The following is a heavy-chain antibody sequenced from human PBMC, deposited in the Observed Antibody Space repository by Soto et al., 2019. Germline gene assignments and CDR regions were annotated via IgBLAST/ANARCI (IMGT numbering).Heavy chain of an antibody. Sequence: EVHLVESGGGLVQTGGSLRLSCAIFESTVSRDWMNWVSQAPGKGLEWVAHINQDGSEKYYVDSVKGRFTISRDNAKQSLYLQMNSLRPADTARYYCSGGGGDAFWGQGTLVTVSS. CDR2: INQDGSEK. V-gene: IGHV3-7*04. J-gene: IGHJ4*02. D-gene: IGHD3-16*01. CDR1: ESTVSRDW. CDR3: SGGGGDAF.